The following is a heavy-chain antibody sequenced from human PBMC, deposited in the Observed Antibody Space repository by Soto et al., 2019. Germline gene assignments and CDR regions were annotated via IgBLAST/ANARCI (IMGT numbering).Heavy chain of an antibody. D-gene: IGHD2-15*01. CDR3: ARVVVATTRAFDI. CDR1: GGSISGGYY. J-gene: IGHJ3*02. V-gene: IGHV4-31*03. CDR2: IYYSGST. Sequence: SETLSLTCTVSGGSISGGYYWSLIRQYPGKGLEWIGYIYYSGSTYYNPSLKRRVTISIDTAKNQFSLTLSSVTAADTAVYFCARVVVATTRAFDIWGQGTMVTVSS.